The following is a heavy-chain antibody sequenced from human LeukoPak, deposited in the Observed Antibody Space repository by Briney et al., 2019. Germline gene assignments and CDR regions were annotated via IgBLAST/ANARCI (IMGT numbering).Heavy chain of an antibody. Sequence: ASVKVSCKVSGYTLTELSMHWVRQAPGKGLEWMGGFDPEDGETIYAQKFQGRVTMTEDTSTDTAYMELSSLRSEDTAVYYFAADGGIRYFDWWRGYYFDYWGQGTLVTVSS. J-gene: IGHJ4*02. CDR2: FDPEDGET. D-gene: IGHD3-9*01. CDR3: AADGGIRYFDWWRGYYFDY. V-gene: IGHV1-24*01. CDR1: GYTLTELS.